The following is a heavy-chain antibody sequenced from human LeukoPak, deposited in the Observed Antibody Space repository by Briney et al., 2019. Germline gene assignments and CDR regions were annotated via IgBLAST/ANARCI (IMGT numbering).Heavy chain of an antibody. Sequence: KPGGSLRLSCAASGFTFSTYSMNWVRQAPGKGLEWVSYISSTSRFMYYADSVKGRFIISRDNAKNTLYLQMNSLRAEDTAVYYCAKEEVVPAAPFDYWGQGTLVTVSS. D-gene: IGHD2-2*01. CDR3: AKEEVVPAAPFDY. V-gene: IGHV3-21*04. CDR1: GFTFSTYS. J-gene: IGHJ4*02. CDR2: ISSTSRFM.